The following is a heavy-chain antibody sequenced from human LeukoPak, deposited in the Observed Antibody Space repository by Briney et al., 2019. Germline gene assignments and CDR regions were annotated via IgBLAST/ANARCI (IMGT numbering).Heavy chain of an antibody. Sequence: SETLSLTCAVSGYSISSGYYWGWIRQPPGKGLEWIGSIYHSGSTYYNPSLKSRVTISVDTSKNQFSLKLSSVTAADTAVYYCGRDGYNLQGGAFVIWGQGTMVTVSS. D-gene: IGHD5-24*01. CDR3: GRDGYNLQGGAFVI. CDR2: IYHSGST. V-gene: IGHV4-38-2*02. J-gene: IGHJ3*02. CDR1: GYSISSGYY.